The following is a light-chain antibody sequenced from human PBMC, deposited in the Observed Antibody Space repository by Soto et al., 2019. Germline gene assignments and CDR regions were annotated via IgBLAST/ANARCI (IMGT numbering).Light chain of an antibody. J-gene: IGKJ4*01. CDR3: QQFNNNLLLS. CDR1: QGISSA. CDR2: DAS. Sequence: AIQLTQSPSSLSASVGDRVTITCRASQGISSALAWYQQKPGKAPKLLIYDASSLQSGVPSRFSGSGSGTDFTLTISSLQPDDFATYYCQQFNNNLLLSFGGGTKVEIK. V-gene: IGKV1D-13*01.